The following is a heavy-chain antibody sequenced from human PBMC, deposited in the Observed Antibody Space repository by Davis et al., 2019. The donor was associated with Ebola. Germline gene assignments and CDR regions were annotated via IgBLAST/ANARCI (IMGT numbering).Heavy chain of an antibody. J-gene: IGHJ6*04. Sequence: GESLKISCAASGFTFSSYAMSWVRQAPGKGLEWVSGISGSGGSTYYADSVKGRLTISRDNSKSTLYLQMNSLRAEDTAVYYCAKDLGDFWSSYYYISHGMDVWGKGTTVTVS. V-gene: IGHV3-23*01. CDR3: AKDLGDFWSSYYYISHGMDV. D-gene: IGHD3-3*01. CDR1: GFTFSSYA. CDR2: ISGSGGST.